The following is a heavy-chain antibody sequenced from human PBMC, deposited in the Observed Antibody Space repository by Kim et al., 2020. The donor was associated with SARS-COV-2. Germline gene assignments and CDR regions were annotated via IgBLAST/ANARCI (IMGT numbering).Heavy chain of an antibody. D-gene: IGHD3-10*01. CDR3: AKEAPGHGRAYYYGSGPYYFDY. Sequence: GGSLRLSCAASGFTFSSYAMSWVRQAPGKGLEWVSAISGSGGSTYYADSVKGRFTISRDNSKNTLYLQMNSLRAEDTAVYYCAKEAPGHGRAYYYGSGPYYFDYWGQGTLVTVSS. CDR2: ISGSGGST. CDR1: GFTFSSYA. V-gene: IGHV3-23*01. J-gene: IGHJ4*02.